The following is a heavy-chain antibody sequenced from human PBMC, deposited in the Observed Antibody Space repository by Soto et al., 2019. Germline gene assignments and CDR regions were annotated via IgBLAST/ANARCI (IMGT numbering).Heavy chain of an antibody. J-gene: IGHJ3*02. V-gene: IGHV3-23*01. CDR1: GFTFSSYA. Sequence: EVQLLESGGGLVQPGGSLRLSCAPSGFTFSSYAMSWVRQAPGKGLEWVSAISGSGGTTYYADSVKGRFTFSRDNSKNTLYLQMNSLRAEDTAVYYCAKTANGWFSAFDIWGQGTMVTVSS. CDR2: ISGSGGTT. D-gene: IGHD6-19*01. CDR3: AKTANGWFSAFDI.